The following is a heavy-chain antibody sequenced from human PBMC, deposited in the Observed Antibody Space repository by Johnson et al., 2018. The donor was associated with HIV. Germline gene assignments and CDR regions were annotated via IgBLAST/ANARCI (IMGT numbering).Heavy chain of an antibody. CDR3: ASRQYFSSFDI. CDR2: IYSGGSI. CDR1: GFSVSNNY. J-gene: IGHJ3*02. Sequence: VQLVESGGGLVQQGGSLRLSCGASGFSVSNNYMNWVRQAPGKGLEWVSVIYSGGSIYYADSVKGRFTISRDNSKNTLYLQMNSLRAEDTAVYYCASRQYFSSFDIWGQGTMVTVSS. D-gene: IGHD3-3*01. V-gene: IGHV3-66*01.